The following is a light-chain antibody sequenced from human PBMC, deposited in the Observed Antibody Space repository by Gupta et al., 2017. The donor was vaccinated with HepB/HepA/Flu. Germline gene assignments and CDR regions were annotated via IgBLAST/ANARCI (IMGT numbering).Light chain of an antibody. CDR3: SSYAGSNFYV. V-gene: IGLV2-8*01. CDR2: EVS. CDR1: SSDVGGYNY. Sequence: QSALTQPPSASGSPGQSVTISCTGTSSDVGGYNYVSWYQQPPGNPPKLMIYEVSKRPSGVPGRLSASKAGNTASLTVSGRQAEEDADYYYSSYAGSNFYVFGTGTKVTVL. J-gene: IGLJ1*01.